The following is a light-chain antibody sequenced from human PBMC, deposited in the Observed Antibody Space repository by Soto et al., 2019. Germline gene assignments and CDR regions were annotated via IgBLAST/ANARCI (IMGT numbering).Light chain of an antibody. CDR1: QSVTTF. Sequence: EIMLKQSPGTLSLSTGERATLSCTASQSVTTFLAWYQQKPDQAPRLLIYGASNRATGIPARFSGSGSGTDFTLTISRLEPEDFAVYYCQQYGSSPRTFGQGTKVDIK. J-gene: IGKJ1*01. CDR3: QQYGSSPRT. CDR2: GAS. V-gene: IGKV3-20*01.